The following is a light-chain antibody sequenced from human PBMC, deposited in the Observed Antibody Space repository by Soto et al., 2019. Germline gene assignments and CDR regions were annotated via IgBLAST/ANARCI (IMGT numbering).Light chain of an antibody. J-gene: IGLJ3*02. CDR2: VNNDGSH. CDR1: SGHSTYA. Sequence: QPVLTQSPSASASLGASVKLTCTLSSGHSTYAIAWHQQQPGKGPRFLIKVNNDGSHNKGDGIPIRFSGSSSGAERYLSISSLQSEDEADYYCQTWGTGIQVFGGGTKLTVL. CDR3: QTWGTGIQV. V-gene: IGLV4-69*02.